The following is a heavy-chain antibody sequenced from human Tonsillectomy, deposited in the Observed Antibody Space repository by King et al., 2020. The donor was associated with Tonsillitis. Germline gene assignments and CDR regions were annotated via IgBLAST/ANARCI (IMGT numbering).Heavy chain of an antibody. CDR1: GGTFSTYG. V-gene: IGHV1-69*09. D-gene: IGHD6-19*01. CDR3: ARDKRYSSGWYSNS. J-gene: IGHJ4*02. Sequence: QLVQSGAEVKKPGSSVKVSCKASGGTFSTYGISWVRQDPGQGLEWMGRIIPILDIANYAQKFQGRVAITADKSTTTAYMELSSLRSEDTAVYYCARDKRYSSGWYSNSWGQGTLVTVSS. CDR2: IIPILDIA.